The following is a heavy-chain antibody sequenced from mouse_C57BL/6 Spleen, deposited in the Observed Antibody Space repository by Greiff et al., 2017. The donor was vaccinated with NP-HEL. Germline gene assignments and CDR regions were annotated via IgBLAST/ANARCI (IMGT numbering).Heavy chain of an antibody. CDR1: GYAFTNYL. V-gene: IGHV1-54*01. D-gene: IGHD1-1*01. CDR3: ARGAVGPYYVMDY. J-gene: IGHJ4*01. Sequence: VQLQQSGAELVRPGTSVKVSCKASGYAFTNYLIEWVKQRPGQGLEWIGVINPGSGGTIYNEKFKGKATLTADKSSSTAYMQLSSLTSEDSAVYVCARGAVGPYYVMDYWGQGTSVTVSS. CDR2: INPGSGGT.